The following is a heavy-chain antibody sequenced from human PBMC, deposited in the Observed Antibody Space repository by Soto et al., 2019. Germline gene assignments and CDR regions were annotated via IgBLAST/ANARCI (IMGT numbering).Heavy chain of an antibody. CDR1: GFSFNDYA. V-gene: IGHV3-30*03. D-gene: IGHD3-22*01. J-gene: IGHJ4*02. Sequence: PGGSLRLSCATCGFSFNDYAIYWVRQAPGQGLEWVAIISSDGHHQFYLDNLRGPFTVSRDNSKNTLYLQMNSLRPEDTAVYYCSRGTYYPQSSGLHADYLGPGTVVPLSP. CDR3: SRGTYYPQSSGLHADY. CDR2: ISSDGHHQ.